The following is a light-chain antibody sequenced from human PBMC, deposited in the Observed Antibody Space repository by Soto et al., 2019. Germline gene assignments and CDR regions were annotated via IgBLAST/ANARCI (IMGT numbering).Light chain of an antibody. J-gene: IGKJ1*01. CDR3: QQYNDWPTT. CDR1: QSVSGSD. CDR2: AAS. Sequence: EIVLTQSLGTLSLSQGERATLSCRASQSVSGSDLAWYQQKPGPAPRLLIYAASPRPTGIPASFSGSGSGTKFTLTISNLHSEDFAVYSCQQYNDWPTTFGQGTKVDIK. V-gene: IGKV3-15*01.